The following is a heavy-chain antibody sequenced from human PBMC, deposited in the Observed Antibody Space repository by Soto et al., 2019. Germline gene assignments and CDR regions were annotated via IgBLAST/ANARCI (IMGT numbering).Heavy chain of an antibody. D-gene: IGHD6-6*01. CDR1: GGTFSSYA. V-gene: IGHV1-69*06. CDR2: IIPIFGTA. Sequence: SVKVSCKASGGTFSSYAISWVRQAPGQGLEWMGGIIPIFGTANCAQKFQGRVTITADKSTSTAYMELSSLRSEDTAVYYCASSIAARPYYYYGMDVWGQGTTVTVSS. J-gene: IGHJ6*02. CDR3: ASSIAARPYYYYGMDV.